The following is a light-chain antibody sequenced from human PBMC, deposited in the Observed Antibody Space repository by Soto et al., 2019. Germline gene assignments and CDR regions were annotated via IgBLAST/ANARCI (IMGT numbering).Light chain of an antibody. Sequence: DIVMTQSPLSLPVTPGEPASISCRSSQSLMQSNGYIYLDWYVQKPGQSPQLLIYLGSNRASGVPDRFSGSESGTDFALKISRVEAEDVWVYYCMQALQTPTFGQGTKVEIK. CDR1: QSLMQSNGYIY. CDR3: MQALQTPT. J-gene: IGKJ1*01. CDR2: LGS. V-gene: IGKV2-28*01.